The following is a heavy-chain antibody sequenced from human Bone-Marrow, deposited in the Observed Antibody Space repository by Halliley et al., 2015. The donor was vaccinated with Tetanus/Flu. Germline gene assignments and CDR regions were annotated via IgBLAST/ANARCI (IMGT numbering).Heavy chain of an antibody. CDR2: SRSYT. J-gene: IGHJ5*02. CDR3: ARAAAAGTTNWFDP. Sequence: SRSYTNYADSVKGRFPISRDNAKNSLYLQMNSLRAEDTAVYYCARAAAAGTTNWFDPWGQGTLVPVSS. D-gene: IGHD6-13*01. V-gene: IGHV3-11*05.